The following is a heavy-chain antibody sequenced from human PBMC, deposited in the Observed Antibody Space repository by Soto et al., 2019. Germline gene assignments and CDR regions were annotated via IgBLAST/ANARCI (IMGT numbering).Heavy chain of an antibody. J-gene: IGHJ6*03. D-gene: IGHD5-12*01. CDR1: GGSISSGVYY. V-gene: IGHV4-31*03. CDR2: IYYSGST. CDR3: ARGYSGYDFLVFDYYYMDV. Sequence: SETLSLTCTVSGGSISSGVYYWSWIRQHPGKGLEWIGYIYYSGSTYYNPSLKSRVTISVDTSKNQFSLKLSSVTAADTAVYYCARGYSGYDFLVFDYYYMDVWGKGTTVTVSS.